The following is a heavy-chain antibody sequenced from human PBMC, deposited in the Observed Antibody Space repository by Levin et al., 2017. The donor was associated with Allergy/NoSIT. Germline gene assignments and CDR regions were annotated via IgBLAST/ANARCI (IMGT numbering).Heavy chain of an antibody. CDR2: IGTGGSSI. CDR3: ARRRLQWRDGFDI. V-gene: IGHV3-11*01. J-gene: IGHJ3*02. Sequence: GGSLRLSCAASGFTFSDSDMSWIRQAPGKGLEWVSYIGTGGSSIYYADSVKGRFTISRDNAKNSLSLQMNSLRAEDTAVYYCARRRLQWRDGFDIWGQGTMVTVSS. CDR1: GFTFSDSD. D-gene: IGHD6-19*01.